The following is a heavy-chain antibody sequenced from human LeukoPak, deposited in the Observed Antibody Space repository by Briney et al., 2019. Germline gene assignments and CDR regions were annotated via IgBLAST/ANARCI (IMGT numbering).Heavy chain of an antibody. CDR2: INHSGST. CDR3: ARGDYYYGMDV. V-gene: IGHV4-34*01. CDR1: GGSFSGYY. J-gene: IGHJ6*02. Sequence: SETLSLTCAVYGGSFSGYYWSWIRQPPGKGLEWIGEINHSGSTNYNPSLKSRVTISVDTSKNQFSLKLSSVTAADTSVYYCARGDYYYGMDVWGQGTAVTVSS.